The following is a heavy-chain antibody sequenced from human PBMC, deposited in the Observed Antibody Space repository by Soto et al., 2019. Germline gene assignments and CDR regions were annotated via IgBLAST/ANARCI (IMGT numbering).Heavy chain of an antibody. CDR2: INPNSGGT. J-gene: IGHJ4*02. CDR3: ARSIVVVTAIRPGVRFDY. Sequence: GASVKVSCKASGYTFTGYYMHWVRQAPGQGLEWMGWINPNSGGTNYAQKFQGRVTMTRDTSISTAYMELSRLRPDDTAVYYCARSIVVVTAIRPGVRFDYWGQGTLVTVSS. D-gene: IGHD2-21*02. CDR1: GYTFTGYY. V-gene: IGHV1-2*02.